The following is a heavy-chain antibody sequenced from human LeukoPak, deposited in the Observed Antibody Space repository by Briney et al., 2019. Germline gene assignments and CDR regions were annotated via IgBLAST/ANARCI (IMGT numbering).Heavy chain of an antibody. CDR2: IYSGGST. Sequence: GGSLRLSCAASGFTVSSNYMSWVRQAPGKGLEWVSVIYSGGSTYYADSVKGRFTISRDNSKNTLYLQMNSLRAEDTVVYYCARGMGPKPGIAAAGPLEYWGQGTLVTVSS. V-gene: IGHV3-66*01. J-gene: IGHJ4*02. CDR1: GFTVSSNY. CDR3: ARGMGPKPGIAAAGPLEY. D-gene: IGHD6-13*01.